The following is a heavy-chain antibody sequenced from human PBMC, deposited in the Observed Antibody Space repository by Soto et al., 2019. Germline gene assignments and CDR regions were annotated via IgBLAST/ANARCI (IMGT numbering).Heavy chain of an antibody. J-gene: IGHJ4*02. CDR1: GFTFSSYA. V-gene: IGHV3-23*01. CDR3: ANPKGDGLLWFGEPDY. Sequence: GGSLRLSCAASGFTFSSYAMSWVRQAPGKGLEWVSAISGSGGSTYYADSVKGRFTISRDNSKNTLYLQMNSLRAEDTAVYYCANPKGDGLLWFGEPDYWGQGTLVTVSS. D-gene: IGHD3-10*01. CDR2: ISGSGGST.